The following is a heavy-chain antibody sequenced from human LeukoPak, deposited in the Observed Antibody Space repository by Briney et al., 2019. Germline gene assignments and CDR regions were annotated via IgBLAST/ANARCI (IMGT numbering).Heavy chain of an antibody. CDR1: GGSISSYY. CDR3: ARYVPVKTGPTRASFDY. Sequence: PSETLSLTCTVSGGSISSYYWSWIRQPPGKGLEWIGYIYYSGSTNYNPSLKSRVTMSIDTSKSQFSLSLRSVTAADTAVYFCARYVPVKTGPTRASFDYWGQGTLVTVSS. D-gene: IGHD1-1*01. CDR2: IYYSGST. V-gene: IGHV4-59*12. J-gene: IGHJ4*02.